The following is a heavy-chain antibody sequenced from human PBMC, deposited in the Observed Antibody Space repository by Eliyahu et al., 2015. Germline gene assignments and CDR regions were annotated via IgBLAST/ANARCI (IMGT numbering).Heavy chain of an antibody. CDR1: GFTFXSXA. D-gene: IGHD2-15*01. V-gene: IGHV3-23*01. J-gene: IGHJ4*02. CDR3: AKGAPKQTTYCSGGSCYPFDY. Sequence: EVQLLESGGGLVQPGGSLRLSCAASGFTFXSXAXSXGRQAPGKGLEWVSAISGSGGSTYYADSVKGRFTISRDNSKNTLYLQMNSLRAEDTAVYYCAKGAPKQTTYCSGGSCYPFDYWGQGTLVTVSS. CDR2: ISGSGGST.